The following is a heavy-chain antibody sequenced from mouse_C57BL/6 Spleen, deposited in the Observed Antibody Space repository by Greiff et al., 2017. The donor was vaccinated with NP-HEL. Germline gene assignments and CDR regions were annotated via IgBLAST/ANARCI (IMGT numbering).Heavy chain of an antibody. CDR3: TRDRGSNYDFFYAMDY. CDR1: GFTFSSYA. V-gene: IGHV5-9-1*02. D-gene: IGHD2-5*01. Sequence: EVQVVESGEGLVKPGGSLKLSCAASGFTFSSYAMSWVRQTPEKRLEWVAYISSGGDYIYYADTVKGRFTISRDNARNTLYLQMSSLKSEDTAMYYCTRDRGSNYDFFYAMDYWGQGTSVTVSS. J-gene: IGHJ4*01. CDR2: ISSGGDYI.